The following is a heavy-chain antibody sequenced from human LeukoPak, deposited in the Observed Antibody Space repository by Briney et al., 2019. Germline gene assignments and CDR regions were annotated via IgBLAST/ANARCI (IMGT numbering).Heavy chain of an antibody. CDR3: ARHNRWVIAAAGTAWFDP. J-gene: IGHJ5*02. CDR2: IYNSGST. D-gene: IGHD6-13*01. V-gene: IGHV4-39*01. Sequence: SETLSLTCTVSGGSISSSSYYWGWIRQPPGKGLEWIGSIYNSGSTYNNPSRESRITTSVETAKNGFSLKLSSVTAADTAVYYCARHNRWVIAAAGTAWFDPWGQGTLVTVSS. CDR1: GGSISSSSYY.